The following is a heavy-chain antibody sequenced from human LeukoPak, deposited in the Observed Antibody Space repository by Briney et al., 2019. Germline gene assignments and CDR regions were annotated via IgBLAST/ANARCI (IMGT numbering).Heavy chain of an antibody. CDR2: IYHSGST. J-gene: IGHJ5*02. D-gene: IGHD1-26*01. CDR1: GYSISSGYY. V-gene: IGHV4-38-2*02. Sequence: SETLSLTCTVSGYSISSGYYWGWIRQPPGKGLEWIGSIYHSGSTYYNPSLKSRVTISVDTSKNQFSLKLNSVTAADTAVYYCARGLVGATQLLFPGAATPCFDPWGQGTLVTVSS. CDR3: ARGLVGATQLLFPGAATPCFDP.